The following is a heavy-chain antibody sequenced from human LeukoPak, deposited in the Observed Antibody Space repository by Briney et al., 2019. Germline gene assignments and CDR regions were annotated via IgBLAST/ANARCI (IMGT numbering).Heavy chain of an antibody. Sequence: KSSETLSLTCAVYGGSFSGYYWSWIRQPPGKGLEWIGEINHSGSTNYNPSLKSRVTISVDTSKNQFSLKLSSVTAADTAVYYCARLMYSSGWFNWFDPWGQGTLVTVSS. CDR2: INHSGST. D-gene: IGHD6-19*01. J-gene: IGHJ5*02. V-gene: IGHV4-34*01. CDR1: GGSFSGYY. CDR3: ARLMYSSGWFNWFDP.